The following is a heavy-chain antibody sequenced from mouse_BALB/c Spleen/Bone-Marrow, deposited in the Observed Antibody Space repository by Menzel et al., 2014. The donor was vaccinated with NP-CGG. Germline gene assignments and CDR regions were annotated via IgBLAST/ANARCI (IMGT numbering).Heavy chain of an antibody. D-gene: IGHD2-4*01. J-gene: IGHJ3*01. Sequence: EVQGVESGPGLVKPSQSLSLTCIVTGYSITRDYAWNWIRQFPGNKLEWMGYISYSGSTTYNPSLESRISITRDTSKNQFFLQLNSVTTEDTATYYCARSSSYDYDVGFAYWGQGTLVTVSA. CDR2: ISYSGST. V-gene: IGHV3-2*02. CDR3: ARSSSYDYDVGFAY. CDR1: GYSITRDYA.